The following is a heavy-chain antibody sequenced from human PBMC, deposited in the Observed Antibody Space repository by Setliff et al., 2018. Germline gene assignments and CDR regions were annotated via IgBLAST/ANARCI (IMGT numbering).Heavy chain of an antibody. CDR1: GFTFSSYG. J-gene: IGHJ6*03. Sequence: PGGSLRLSCAASGFTFSSYGMNWVRQAPGKGLEWVSCISGSSSYIHYADSMKGRFTISRDNAKNSLYLQMNSLRAEDTAVYYCARDHGIVPGVDYMDVWGKGTTVTVSS. CDR2: ISGSSSYI. V-gene: IGHV3-21*01. D-gene: IGHD1-26*01. CDR3: ARDHGIVPGVDYMDV.